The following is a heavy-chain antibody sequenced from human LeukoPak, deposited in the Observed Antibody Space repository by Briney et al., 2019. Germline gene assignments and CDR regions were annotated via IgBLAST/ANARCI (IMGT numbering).Heavy chain of an antibody. CDR2: IASKTDGGAT. V-gene: IGHV3-15*07. Sequence: KSGGSLRLSCSASGLTVTNAWMNWVRQAPGEGLDWVGRIASKTDGGATDYAAPVKGRFTISRDDSKNTVYLQMNSLKIEDTAVYYCTSHAAFDPWGQGTLVTVSS. CDR3: TSHAAFDP. J-gene: IGHJ5*02. CDR1: GLTVTNAW.